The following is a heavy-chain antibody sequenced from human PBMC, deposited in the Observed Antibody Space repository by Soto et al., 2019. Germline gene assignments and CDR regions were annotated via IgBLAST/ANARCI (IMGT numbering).Heavy chain of an antibody. CDR3: ARANRGIAVAGKDPFDY. Sequence: PSETLSLTCTVSGGSISSGDYYWSWIRQPPGKGLEWIGYIYYSGSTYYNPSLKSRVTISVDTSKNQFSLKLSSVTAADTAVYYCARANRGIAVAGKDPFDYWGQGTLVTVYS. V-gene: IGHV4-30-4*01. CDR2: IYYSGST. D-gene: IGHD6-19*01. J-gene: IGHJ4*02. CDR1: GGSISSGDYY.